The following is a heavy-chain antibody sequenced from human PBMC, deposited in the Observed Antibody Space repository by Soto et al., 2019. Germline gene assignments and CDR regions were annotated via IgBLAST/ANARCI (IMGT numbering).Heavy chain of an antibody. CDR1: GFTFSTDS. V-gene: IGHV3-48*02. Sequence: EVQLVESGGGLVQPGGSLSFSCVASGFTFSTDSMNWVRQAPGTGLEWVAHISTSGATRYYADSVKGRFTISRDNAKTSLSLQMDSLRNEDTAVYFCARFFGSGFDYLGQGTLVTVSS. CDR2: ISTSGATR. J-gene: IGHJ4*02. D-gene: IGHD6-19*01. CDR3: ARFFGSGFDY.